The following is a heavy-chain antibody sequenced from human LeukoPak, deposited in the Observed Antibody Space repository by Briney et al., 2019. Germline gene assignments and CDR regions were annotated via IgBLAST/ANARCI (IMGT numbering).Heavy chain of an antibody. V-gene: IGHV4-34*01. CDR2: INHSGST. J-gene: IGHJ6*02. Sequence: GSLRLSCAASGFTFSSYAMSWVRQPPGKGLEWIGEINHSGSTNYNPSLKSRVTISVDTSKNQFSLKLSSVTAADTAVYYCARAPSYCSSTSCPAGYYYYGMDVWGQGTTVTVSS. CDR3: ARAPSYCSSTSCPAGYYYYGMDV. CDR1: GFTFSSYA. D-gene: IGHD2-2*01.